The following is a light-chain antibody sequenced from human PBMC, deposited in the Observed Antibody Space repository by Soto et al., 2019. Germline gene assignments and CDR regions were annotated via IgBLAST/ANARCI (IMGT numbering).Light chain of an antibody. CDR1: QSVSSN. V-gene: IGKV3-15*01. CDR2: VAS. J-gene: IGKJ4*01. CDR3: QKYNVWPLT. Sequence: EIVMTQSPATLSVSPGERATLSCRASQSVSSNLAWYQQKPGQTPKLLIYVASTRATGIPARFSGSGSGTEFTRTISSLQSEDFAVYYCQKYNVWPLTFGGGTKVEFK.